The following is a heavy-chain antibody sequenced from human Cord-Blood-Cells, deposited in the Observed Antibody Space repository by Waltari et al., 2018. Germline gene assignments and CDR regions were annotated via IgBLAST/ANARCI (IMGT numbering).Heavy chain of an antibody. Sequence: QLQLQESGPGLVKPSETLSLTCTVSGGSISSSSYYWAWFRQPPGKGLEWIGSIYYSGSTYYNPSLKSRVTISVDTSKNQFSLKLSSVTAADTAVYYCARVDSSGYYYFAFDIWGQGTMVTVSS. CDR2: IYYSGST. CDR3: ARVDSSGYYYFAFDI. V-gene: IGHV4-39*01. CDR1: GGSISSSSYY. J-gene: IGHJ3*02. D-gene: IGHD3-22*01.